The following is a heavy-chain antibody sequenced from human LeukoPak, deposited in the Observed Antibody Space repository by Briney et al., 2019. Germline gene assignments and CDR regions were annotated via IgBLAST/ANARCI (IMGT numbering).Heavy chain of an antibody. D-gene: IGHD2-15*01. Sequence: GGSLRLSCAASGFTLDDYGMSWVRQAPGKGLEWVSSISRTGGSPYYADSVKGRFTVSRDNSENTLYLQMNSLTVDDTAIYYCAKNADRGAYCRGGSCYPYYYYYMDVWGTGTTVTISS. CDR1: GFTLDDYG. J-gene: IGHJ6*03. CDR2: ISRTGGSP. V-gene: IGHV3-23*01. CDR3: AKNADRGAYCRGGSCYPYYYYYMDV.